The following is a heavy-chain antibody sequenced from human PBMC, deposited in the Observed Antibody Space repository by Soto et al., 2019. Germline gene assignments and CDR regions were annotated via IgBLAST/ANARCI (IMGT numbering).Heavy chain of an antibody. Sequence: ASVKVSCKASGYTFTSYGISWVRQAPGQGLEWMGWISAYNGNTNYAQKLQGRVTMTTDTSTSTAYMELRSLRSDDTAVYYCARDRGGARYYYYSGMDVWGRWTRVTVAS. V-gene: IGHV1-18*04. CDR3: ARDRGGARYYYYSGMDV. J-gene: IGHJ6*02. CDR1: GYTFTSYG. CDR2: ISAYNGNT. D-gene: IGHD3-10*01.